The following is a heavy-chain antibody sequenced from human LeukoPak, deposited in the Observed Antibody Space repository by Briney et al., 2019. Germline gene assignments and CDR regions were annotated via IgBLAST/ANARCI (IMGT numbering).Heavy chain of an antibody. J-gene: IGHJ4*02. CDR1: GGSISSYY. V-gene: IGHV4-59*08. D-gene: IGHD3-22*01. CDR2: IYYSGST. CDR3: ARGMYYYDGSGDC. Sequence: PSETLSLTCTVSGGSISSYYWSWIRQPPGKGLEWIGYIYYSGSTNYNPSLKSRVTISINTSKNQFSLNLTSVTAADTAVYYCARGMYYYDGSGDCWGQGTLVTVSS.